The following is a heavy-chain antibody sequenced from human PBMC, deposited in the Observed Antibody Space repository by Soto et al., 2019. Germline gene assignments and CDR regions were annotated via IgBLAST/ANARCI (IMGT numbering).Heavy chain of an antibody. Sequence: SETLSLTCTVSGGSISSYYWSWIRQPPGKGLEWIGYIYYSGSTNYNPSLKSRVTISVDTSKNQFSLKLSSVTAADTAVYYCARDCSSPRGDWFDPWGQGTLVTVSS. J-gene: IGHJ5*02. D-gene: IGHD2-2*01. V-gene: IGHV4-59*01. CDR1: GGSISSYY. CDR3: ARDCSSPRGDWFDP. CDR2: IYYSGST.